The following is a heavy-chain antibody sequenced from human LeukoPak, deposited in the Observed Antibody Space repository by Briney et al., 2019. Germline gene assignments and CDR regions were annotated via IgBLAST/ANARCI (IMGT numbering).Heavy chain of an antibody. J-gene: IGHJ4*02. CDR1: GGSINTDY. Sequence: SETLSLTCSVSGGSINTDYWSWVRQPPGKGLVWTGYIYYSGSSTNYNPSLKSRVTISVDRSKNQFSLKLNSVTAADTAVYYCARVGYCSGGSCRYFDYWGQGTLVTVSS. CDR3: ARVGYCSGGSCRYFDY. D-gene: IGHD2-15*01. CDR2: IYYSGSST. V-gene: IGHV4-59*08.